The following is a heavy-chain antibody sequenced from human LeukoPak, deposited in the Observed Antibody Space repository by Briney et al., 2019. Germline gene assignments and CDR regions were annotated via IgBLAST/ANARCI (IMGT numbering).Heavy chain of an antibody. V-gene: IGHV4-39*01. J-gene: IGHJ5*02. CDR2: IYYSGNT. CDR1: GVSISSSNSY. CDR3: ARHGATLVRGVKRWFDP. Sequence: SETLSLTCTVSGVSISSSNSYWGWIRQPPGKGLEWIGSIYYSGNTYYNASLKSQVSISIDTSKNQFSLRLTSVTAADTAVYYCARHGATLVRGVKRWFDPWGQGTLVIVSS. D-gene: IGHD3-10*01.